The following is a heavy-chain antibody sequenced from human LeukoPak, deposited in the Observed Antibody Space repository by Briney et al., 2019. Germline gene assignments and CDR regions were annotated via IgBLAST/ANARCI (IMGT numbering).Heavy chain of an antibody. J-gene: IGHJ5*02. Sequence: GGSLRLSCAASGFTFDDYGMSWVRQAPGKGLEWVSGINWNGGSTGYADSVKGRFTISRDNAKNSPYLQMNSLRAEDTALYHCARGIAAAVYNWFDPWGQGTLVTVSS. CDR3: ARGIAAAVYNWFDP. D-gene: IGHD6-13*01. CDR1: GFTFDDYG. V-gene: IGHV3-20*01. CDR2: INWNGGST.